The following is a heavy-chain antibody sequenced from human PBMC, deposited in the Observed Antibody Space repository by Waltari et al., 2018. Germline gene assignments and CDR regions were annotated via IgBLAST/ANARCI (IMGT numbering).Heavy chain of an antibody. V-gene: IGHV3-53*01. D-gene: IGHD4-17*01. CDR2: IYSGGST. J-gene: IGHJ4*02. CDR3: ARLRDGDYFFDY. CDR1: GFTVSRNY. Sequence: EVQLVESGGGLIQPGGSLRLSCAASGFTVSRNYMRWVRQAPGKGLEWVSVIYSGGSTYYADSVKGRFTISRDNSKNTLYLQMNSLRAEDTAVYYCARLRDGDYFFDYWGQGTLVTVSS.